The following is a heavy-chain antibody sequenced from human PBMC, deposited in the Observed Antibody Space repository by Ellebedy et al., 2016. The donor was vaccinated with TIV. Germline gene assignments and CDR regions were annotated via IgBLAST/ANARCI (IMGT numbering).Heavy chain of an antibody. CDR1: GFTFGDYA. V-gene: IGHV3-49*03. Sequence: GGSLRLXCTASGFTFGDYAMSWFRQAPGKGLEWVGFIRSKAYGGTTEYAASVKGRFTISRDDSKSIAYLQMNSLKTEDTAVYYCTKPQYDRLAFDIWGQGTMVTVSS. CDR3: TKPQYDRLAFDI. D-gene: IGHD1-1*01. J-gene: IGHJ3*02. CDR2: IRSKAYGGTT.